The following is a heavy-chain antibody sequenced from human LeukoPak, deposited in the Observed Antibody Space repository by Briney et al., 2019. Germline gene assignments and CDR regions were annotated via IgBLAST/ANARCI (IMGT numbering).Heavy chain of an antibody. CDR3: ARQAVLEQQLVYYFDY. V-gene: IGHV4-39*01. D-gene: IGHD6-13*01. Sequence: SETLSLTCTVSGGSISSSSYYWGWIRQPPGKGLEWIGSIYYSGSTYYSPSLKSRVTISVDTSKNQFPLKLSSVTAADTAVYYCARQAVLEQQLVYYFDYWGQGTLVTVSS. J-gene: IGHJ4*02. CDR1: GGSISSSSYY. CDR2: IYYSGST.